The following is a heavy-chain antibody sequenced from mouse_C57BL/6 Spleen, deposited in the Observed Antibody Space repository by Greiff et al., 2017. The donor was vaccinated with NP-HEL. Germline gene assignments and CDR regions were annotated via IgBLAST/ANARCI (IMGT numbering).Heavy chain of an antibody. D-gene: IGHD2-4*01. CDR3: ARFYDYLYYFDY. V-gene: IGHV1-82*01. J-gene: IGHJ2*01. CDR1: GYAFSSSW. Sequence: QVQLKESGPELVKPGASVKISCKASGYAFSSSWMNWVKQRPGTGLEWIGRIYPGDGDTNYNGKFKGKATLTADKSSSTAYMQLSSLTSEDSAVYFCARFYDYLYYFDYWGQGTTLTVSS. CDR2: IYPGDGDT.